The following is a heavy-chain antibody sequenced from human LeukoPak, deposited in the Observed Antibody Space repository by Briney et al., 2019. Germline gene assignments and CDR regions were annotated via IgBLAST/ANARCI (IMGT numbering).Heavy chain of an antibody. CDR1: GFTFDDYA. J-gene: IGHJ6*02. D-gene: IGHD2-2*01. CDR2: ISWDGGST. CDR3: AKERVCSSTSCQGPGFYYYYYGMDV. Sequence: PGGSLRLSCAASGFTFDDYAMHWVRQAPGKGLEWVSLISWDGGSTYYADSVKGRFTISRDNSKNSLYLQMNSLRAEDTALYYCAKERVCSSTSCQGPGFYYYYYGMDVWGQGTTVTVSS. V-gene: IGHV3-43D*03.